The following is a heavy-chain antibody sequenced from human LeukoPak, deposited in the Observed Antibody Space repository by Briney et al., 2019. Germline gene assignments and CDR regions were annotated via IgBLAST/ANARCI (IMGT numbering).Heavy chain of an antibody. V-gene: IGHV3-21*01. D-gene: IGHD3-22*01. CDR1: GFTFSSYS. CDR2: ISSSSSYI. CDR3: ARADYYDSSGYFFFDY. J-gene: IGHJ4*02. Sequence: GGSLRLSCAASGFTFSSYSMNWVRQAPGKGLEWVSSISSSSSYIYYADSVKGRFTISRDNAKNSLYLQMNSLRAEDTAVYYCARADYYDSSGYFFFDYWGQGTLVTVSS.